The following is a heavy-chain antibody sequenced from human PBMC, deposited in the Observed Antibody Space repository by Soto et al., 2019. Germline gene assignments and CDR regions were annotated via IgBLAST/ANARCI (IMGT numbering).Heavy chain of an antibody. Sequence: ASVKVSCKASGYSFTTYGISWVRQAPGQGLGWMGWISGYNGDTNNAQKFQDRVTMTIDRSTTTAYLELRGLTSDDTAVYYCAKNGHPPYYYYGMDVWGQGTTVTVSS. J-gene: IGHJ6*02. CDR3: AKNGHPPYYYYGMDV. V-gene: IGHV1-18*01. CDR1: GYSFTTYG. D-gene: IGHD2-8*01. CDR2: ISGYNGDT.